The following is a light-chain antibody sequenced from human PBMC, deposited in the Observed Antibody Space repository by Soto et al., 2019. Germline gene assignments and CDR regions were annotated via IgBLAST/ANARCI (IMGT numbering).Light chain of an antibody. J-gene: IGKJ4*01. CDR3: QLRSNGPLGVS. CDR2: DAS. V-gene: IGKV3-11*01. CDR1: QSVSSY. Sequence: EIVLTQSPATLSLSPGERATLSCRASQSVSSYLAWYQQKPGQAPRHLIYDASNRATGISARFSGSGSGTGFTLTISRIEPDDFAVYYCQLRSNGPLGVSYGGWTKVEIK.